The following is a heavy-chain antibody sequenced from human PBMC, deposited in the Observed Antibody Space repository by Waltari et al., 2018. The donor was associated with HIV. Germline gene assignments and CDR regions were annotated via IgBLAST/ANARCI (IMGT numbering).Heavy chain of an antibody. CDR3: ARSWDYGDNYDY. D-gene: IGHD4-17*01. CDR2: RKQDGSKK. CDR1: RFTFSNYW. Sequence: EVLLVESGGGLVQPGGSLRLSCAASRFTFSNYWMNWVRQAPGKGLEWVANRKQDGSKKYYAQSVKGRFAISRDNAKNSLELQMKSLRAEDTAVYYCARSWDYGDNYDYWGQGTLVTVSS. V-gene: IGHV3-7*01. J-gene: IGHJ4*02.